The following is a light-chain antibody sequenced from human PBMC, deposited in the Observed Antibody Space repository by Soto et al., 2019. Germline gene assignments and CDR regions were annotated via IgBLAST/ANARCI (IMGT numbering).Light chain of an antibody. V-gene: IGKV3-11*01. J-gene: IGKJ4*01. CDR3: QQRSDWPAT. Sequence: ESVLTQSPATLSLSPGARATLSCRASQSVSSYLAWYQQKPGQAPRLLIYDASNRATGIPARFSGSGSGTDFTLTISSLEPDDLAVYYCQQRSDWPATFGGGTKVQLK. CDR1: QSVSSY. CDR2: DAS.